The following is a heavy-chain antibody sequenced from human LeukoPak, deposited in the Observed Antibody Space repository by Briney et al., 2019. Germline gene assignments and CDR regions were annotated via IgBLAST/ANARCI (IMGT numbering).Heavy chain of an antibody. D-gene: IGHD1-1*01. CDR3: TRGGYGGPRVAFDY. CDR1: GYTFTGYY. Sequence: ASVKVSCKASGYTFTGYYMHWVRQAPGQGLEWMGIISPSGASTSYAQKLQGRVTMTRDTSTSTVYMELSSLRSEDTAVYYCTRGGYGGPRVAFDYWGQGTLVTVSS. V-gene: IGHV1-46*01. CDR2: ISPSGAST. J-gene: IGHJ4*02.